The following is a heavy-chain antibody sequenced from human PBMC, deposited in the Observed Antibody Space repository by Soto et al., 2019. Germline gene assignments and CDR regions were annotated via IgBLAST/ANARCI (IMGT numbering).Heavy chain of an antibody. CDR3: AREVVRGVIINPYNWFDP. D-gene: IGHD3-10*01. V-gene: IGHV4-31*03. Sequence: PSETLSLTCTVSGGSISSDVYYWSWIRQHPGKGLEYIGYIYHSGDSYYTPSLGRRVTISVDTSENQFSLHLRSVTAADTAVYYCAREVVRGVIINPYNWFDPWGQGTLVTVSS. CDR1: GGSISSDVYY. CDR2: IYHSGDS. J-gene: IGHJ5*02.